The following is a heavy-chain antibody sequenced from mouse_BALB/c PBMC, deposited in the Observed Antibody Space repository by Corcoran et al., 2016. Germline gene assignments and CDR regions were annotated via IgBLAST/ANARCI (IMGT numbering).Heavy chain of an antibody. D-gene: IGHD2-3*01. CDR1: GFNIKDTY. V-gene: IGHV14-3*02. CDR2: IDPANGNT. Sequence: EVQLQQSGAELVKPGASVKLSCTASGFNIKDTYMHWVKQRPEQGLEWIGRIDPANGNTKYDPKFQGKATITADTSSNTAYLQLSSLTSEDTAVYYCARDGYYGEWYFDVWGAGTTVTVSS. CDR3: ARDGYYGEWYFDV. J-gene: IGHJ1*01.